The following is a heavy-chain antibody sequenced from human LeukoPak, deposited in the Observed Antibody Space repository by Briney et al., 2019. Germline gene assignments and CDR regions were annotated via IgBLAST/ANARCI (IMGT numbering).Heavy chain of an antibody. Sequence: GASVKVSCQASGGTFNSYAFNWVRQAPGQGLEWMGGIIPISGTSNYAQKLQGRVTITTDESTSTAYMELSSLRFEDTAVYYCARWAGEPKGPDFWSGPFDYWGQGTLVTVSS. CDR3: ARWAGEPKGPDFWSGPFDY. V-gene: IGHV1-69*05. D-gene: IGHD3-3*01. J-gene: IGHJ4*02. CDR1: GGTFNSYA. CDR2: IIPISGTS.